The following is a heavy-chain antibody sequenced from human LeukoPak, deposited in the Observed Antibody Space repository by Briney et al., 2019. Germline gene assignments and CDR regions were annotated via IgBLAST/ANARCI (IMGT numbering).Heavy chain of an antibody. CDR1: GYTFTGYY. Sequence: ASVKVSCKASGYTFTGYYMHWVRQAPGQGLEWMGIINPSSGGTSYPQKFQGRVTMTRDTSTSTVYMELSSLRSDDTAVYYCARGGGSGWYHYFDYWGQGTLVTVSA. D-gene: IGHD6-19*01. V-gene: IGHV1-46*01. J-gene: IGHJ4*02. CDR3: ARGGGSGWYHYFDY. CDR2: INPSSGGT.